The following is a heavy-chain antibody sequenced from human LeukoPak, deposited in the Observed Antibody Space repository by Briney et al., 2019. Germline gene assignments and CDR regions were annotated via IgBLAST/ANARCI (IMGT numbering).Heavy chain of an antibody. Sequence: SQTLSLTCAISGDSVSSNSAAWNWIRQSPSRGLEWLGRTYYRSKWHNDYAVSVKSRVTINPDTSKNQFSLQLNSVTPEDTAVYYCASGGDYYDSSGFDYWGQGTLVTVSS. D-gene: IGHD3-22*01. CDR2: TYYRSKWHN. J-gene: IGHJ4*02. V-gene: IGHV6-1*01. CDR1: GDSVSSNSAA. CDR3: ASGGDYYDSSGFDY.